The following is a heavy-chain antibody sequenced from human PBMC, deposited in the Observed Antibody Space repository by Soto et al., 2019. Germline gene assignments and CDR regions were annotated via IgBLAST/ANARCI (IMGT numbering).Heavy chain of an antibody. Sequence: PSETLSLTCTVSGGSISSYYWSWIRQPPGKGLERIGYIYYSGSTNYNPSLKSRVTISVDTSKNQFSLKLSSVAAADTAVYYCARAKGVGLLVGYYYYGMDVWGQGTTVTVSS. CDR3: ARAKGVGLLVGYYYYGMDV. V-gene: IGHV4-59*01. J-gene: IGHJ6*02. D-gene: IGHD3-10*01. CDR1: GGSISSYY. CDR2: IYYSGST.